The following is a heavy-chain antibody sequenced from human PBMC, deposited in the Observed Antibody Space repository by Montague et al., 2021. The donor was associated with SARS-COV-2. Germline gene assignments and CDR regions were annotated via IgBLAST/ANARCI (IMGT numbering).Heavy chain of an antibody. CDR3: ARHLAISGPAAVSDY. Sequence: SETLSLTCTVSGDSISSGYFYWGWIRQPPGKGLEWVGTIHYSEITYYNPSLKSRVTISVDTSRNQFSLKLSSVTAAGTAIYYCARHLAISGPAAVSDYWGQGTLVTVSS. V-gene: IGHV4-39*01. CDR2: IHYSEIT. CDR1: GDSISSGYFY. D-gene: IGHD2-2*01. J-gene: IGHJ4*02.